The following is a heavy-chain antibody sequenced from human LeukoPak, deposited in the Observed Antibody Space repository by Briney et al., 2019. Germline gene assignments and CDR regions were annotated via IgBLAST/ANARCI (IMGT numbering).Heavy chain of an antibody. CDR1: GGSISSYY. V-gene: IGHV4-4*07. D-gene: IGHD6-19*01. Sequence: SETLSLTCTVSGGSISSYYWSWIRQPAGKGLEWIGRIYTSGSTNYNPSLKSRVTMSVDTSKNQFSLKLSSVTAADTAVYYCARDLGTHIAVAGGFDYWGQGTLVTVSS. CDR2: IYTSGST. J-gene: IGHJ4*02. CDR3: ARDLGTHIAVAGGFDY.